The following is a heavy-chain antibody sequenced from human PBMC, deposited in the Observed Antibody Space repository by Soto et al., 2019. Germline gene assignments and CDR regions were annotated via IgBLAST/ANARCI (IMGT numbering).Heavy chain of an antibody. V-gene: IGHV4-4*02. Sequence: QVQLQESGPGLVKPSGTLSLTCAVSGGSISSSNWWSWVRQPPGKGLEWIGEIYHSGSTNYNPSLKSRVPLSVDTSKNQFSLKLSPVTAADSAVYYGARGSFALGVGYWGQGTLVTVSS. CDR1: GGSISSSNW. CDR2: IYHSGST. J-gene: IGHJ4*02. D-gene: IGHD3-16*01. CDR3: ARGSFALGVGY.